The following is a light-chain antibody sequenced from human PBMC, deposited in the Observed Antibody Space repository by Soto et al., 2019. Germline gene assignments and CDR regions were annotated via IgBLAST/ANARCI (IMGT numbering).Light chain of an antibody. J-gene: IGLJ2*01. CDR2: EVS. CDR1: SSDDGGYHF. Sequence: QSALTQPPSASGSPGQSVNISCTGTSSDDGGYHFVSWYQQHPGKAPKVLIYEVSKRASGVPDRFSGSKSGTTASLTVSGLQAEDEADYFCSSYAGGKPVVFGGGTKVTGL. CDR3: SSYAGGKPVV. V-gene: IGLV2-8*01.